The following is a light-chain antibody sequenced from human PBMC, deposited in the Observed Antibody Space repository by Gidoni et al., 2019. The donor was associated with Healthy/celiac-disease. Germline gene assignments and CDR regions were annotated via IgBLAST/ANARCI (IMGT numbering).Light chain of an antibody. CDR1: QSISSY. Sequence: DIQLTQSPSSLSASVGDRVTITCRASQSISSYLKWYQQKPGKAPKLLIYAASSLQSGVPSRFSGSGSGTDFTLTISSLQPEDFATYYGQQSYSTLPPFSFGHGTKLDIK. V-gene: IGKV1-39*01. CDR3: QQSYSTLPPFS. CDR2: AAS. J-gene: IGKJ2*03.